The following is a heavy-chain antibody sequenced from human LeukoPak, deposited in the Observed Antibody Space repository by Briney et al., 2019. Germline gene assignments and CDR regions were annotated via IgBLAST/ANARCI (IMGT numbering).Heavy chain of an antibody. Sequence: GGSLRLSCVASGFPFSSYWMTWVRQAPGKGLEWVSVIYSGGGTFYSDSVKGRFTISRDYSKNTLYLQMNSLRADDTAVYYCARDSSGPAFWGQGTLVTVSS. J-gene: IGHJ4*02. CDR1: GFPFSSYW. CDR2: IYSGGGT. D-gene: IGHD6-19*01. V-gene: IGHV3-53*01. CDR3: ARDSSGPAF.